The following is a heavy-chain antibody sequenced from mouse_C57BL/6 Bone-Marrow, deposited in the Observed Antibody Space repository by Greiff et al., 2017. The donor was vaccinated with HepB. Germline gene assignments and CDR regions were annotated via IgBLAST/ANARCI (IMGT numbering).Heavy chain of an antibody. V-gene: IGHV1-20*01. J-gene: IGHJ4*01. CDR3: ARIRNYYAMDY. CDR2: INPYNGDT. Sequence: EVKLQQSGPELVKPGDSVKISCKASGYSFTGYFMNWVMQSHGQSLEWIGRINPYNGDTFYNQKFKGKATLTVDKSSSTAHMELRSLTSEDSAVYYCARIRNYYAMDYWGQGTSVTVSS. CDR1: GYSFTGYF.